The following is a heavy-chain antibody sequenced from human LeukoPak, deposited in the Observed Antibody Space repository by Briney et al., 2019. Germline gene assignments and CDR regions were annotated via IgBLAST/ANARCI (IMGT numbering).Heavy chain of an antibody. CDR1: GFTFSSYW. V-gene: IGHV3-74*01. J-gene: IGHJ3*02. CDR2: INSDGSST. CDR3: AGTTGTTGAFDI. D-gene: IGHD1-1*01. Sequence: GGSLRLSCAASGFTFSSYWMHWVRQAPGKGLVWVSRINSDGSSTSYADSVKGRFTISRDNAKNTLYLQMNSLRAEDTAVYYCAGTTGTTGAFDIWGQGTMVTVSS.